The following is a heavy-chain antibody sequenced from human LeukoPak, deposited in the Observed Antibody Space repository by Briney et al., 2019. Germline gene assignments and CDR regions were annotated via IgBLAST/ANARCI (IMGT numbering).Heavy chain of an antibody. V-gene: IGHV4-59*01. D-gene: IGHD6-13*01. J-gene: IGHJ4*02. CDR3: ARDRPGGSSLDY. CDR2: IYYTGST. CDR1: GGSISTYY. Sequence: SETLSLTCSVSGGSISTYYWSWIRQPPGKGLEWIGYIYYTGSTNYNPSLKSRVTISVDTSKNQFSLKLSSVTAADTAVYYCARDRPGGSSLDYWGQGTLVTVSS.